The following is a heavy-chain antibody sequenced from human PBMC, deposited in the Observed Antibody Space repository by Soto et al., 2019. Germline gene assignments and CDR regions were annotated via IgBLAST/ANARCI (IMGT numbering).Heavy chain of an antibody. CDR3: ATQPGGGGY. CDR1: GFTVSNNY. J-gene: IGHJ4*02. D-gene: IGHD3-10*01. V-gene: IGHV3-53*01. CDR2: IYSGGYT. Sequence: EVQLVESGGGLIQPGGSLRLSCAVSGFTVSNNYMSWVRQAPGKGLEGVSVIYSGGYTAYGDSVKGRFTISRDHSKNTLYLQMMGRRPADPPLFSWATQPGGGGYWGQGTLVTVSS.